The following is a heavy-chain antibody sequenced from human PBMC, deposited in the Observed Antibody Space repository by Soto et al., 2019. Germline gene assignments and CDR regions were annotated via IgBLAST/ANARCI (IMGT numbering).Heavy chain of an antibody. V-gene: IGHV3-48*01. Sequence: EVQLVESGGGLVQPGGSLRLSCAASGFTFSGYSMNWVRQAPGKGLEWVSYISSSSSTIYYADSVKGRFTISRDNAKNSLYLQMNSLRAEDTAVYYCARDAPPDDYWGQGTLVTVSS. CDR1: GFTFSGYS. J-gene: IGHJ4*02. CDR2: ISSSSSTI. CDR3: ARDAPPDDY.